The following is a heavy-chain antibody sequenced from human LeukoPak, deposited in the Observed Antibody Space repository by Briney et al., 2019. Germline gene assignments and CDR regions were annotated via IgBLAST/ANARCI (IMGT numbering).Heavy chain of an antibody. D-gene: IGHD3-22*01. CDR2: IYYSGGT. J-gene: IGHJ4*02. V-gene: IGHV4-39*01. CDR3: ARHVWVHYDSSGYSYFDY. CDR1: GVSISSSRYY. Sequence: SETLSLTCTVSGVSISSSRYYWGWIRQPPGKGLEWIVRIYYSGGTYYNPSLKSRVTISVDTSKNQFSLKLSFVTAADTAVYYCARHVWVHYDSSGYSYFDYWGQGTLVTVSS.